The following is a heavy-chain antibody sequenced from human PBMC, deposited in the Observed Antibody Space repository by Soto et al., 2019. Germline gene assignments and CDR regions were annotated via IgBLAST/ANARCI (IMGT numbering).Heavy chain of an antibody. D-gene: IGHD6-19*01. CDR1: GGSFRISSNS. Sequence: LQLQESGPGLVKPSETLSLTCTVFGGSFRISSNSWGGFRQPPGKGLGWFGSIYYSGSTYYNPSLKSRVTISVDTSKNQFSLKLSSVTAADTAVYYCARTDIAVAGIDYWGQGTLVTVSS. J-gene: IGHJ4*02. CDR2: IYYSGST. CDR3: ARTDIAVAGIDY. V-gene: IGHV4-39*01.